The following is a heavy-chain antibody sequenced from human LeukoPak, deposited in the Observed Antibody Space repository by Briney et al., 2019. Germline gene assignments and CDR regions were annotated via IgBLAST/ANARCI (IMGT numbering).Heavy chain of an antibody. J-gene: IGHJ4*02. Sequence: GGSLRLPCAASGFTFSSYAMHWVRQAPGKGLEWVAVISYDGSNKYYADSVKGRFTISRDNSKNTLYLQMNSLRAEDTAVYYCASLSNWGQGTLVTVSS. CDR3: ASLSN. CDR2: ISYDGSNK. CDR1: GFTFSSYA. V-gene: IGHV3-30-3*01. D-gene: IGHD2/OR15-2a*01.